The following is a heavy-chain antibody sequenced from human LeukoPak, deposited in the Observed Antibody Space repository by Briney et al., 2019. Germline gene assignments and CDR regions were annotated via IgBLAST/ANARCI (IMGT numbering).Heavy chain of an antibody. V-gene: IGHV3-23*01. CDR1: GFTFSTYA. Sequence: GGSLRLSCAASGFTFSTYAMSWVRQAPGKGLEWVSAISYSGGSTYYADSVKGRFTISRDNSKNTLYVQMNSLRAEDTAVYYCAKDDVRDGYNFFDYWGQGTLVTVSS. CDR3: AKDDVRDGYNFFDY. CDR2: ISYSGGST. J-gene: IGHJ4*02. D-gene: IGHD5-24*01.